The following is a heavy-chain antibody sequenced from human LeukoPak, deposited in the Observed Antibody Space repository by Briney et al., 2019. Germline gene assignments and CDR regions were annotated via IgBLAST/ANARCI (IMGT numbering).Heavy chain of an antibody. Sequence: ASETLSLTCNASGVSMNGYYWSWVRQPPGKALEWIGYIYSSGSTYYNASLKSRGTISIDTTNNQFPLMLTSVTAVDTAVYYCAKERYSSPFWWFDPWGQGTLVTVSS. V-gene: IGHV4-59*01. J-gene: IGHJ5*02. D-gene: IGHD6-6*01. CDR1: GVSMNGYY. CDR3: AKERYSSPFWWFDP. CDR2: IYSSGST.